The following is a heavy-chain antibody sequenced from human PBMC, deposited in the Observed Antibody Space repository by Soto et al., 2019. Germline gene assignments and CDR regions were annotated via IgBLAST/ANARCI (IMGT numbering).Heavy chain of an antibody. CDR2: ISHSGST. V-gene: IGHV4-30-2*06. Sequence: QLHLLESGPGLVKPSQTLSLTCTVSGDSISSASASRGTYSWSWIRQSPGKGLEWLGHISHSGSTSYNPSLKSRSSLSVDTSKNQFSLKLASVTAADTAIYYCARAVTPYFGTWFDPWGQGIRVTVSS. D-gene: IGHD2-21*02. J-gene: IGHJ5*02. CDR3: ARAVTPYFGTWFDP. CDR1: GDSISSASASRGTYS.